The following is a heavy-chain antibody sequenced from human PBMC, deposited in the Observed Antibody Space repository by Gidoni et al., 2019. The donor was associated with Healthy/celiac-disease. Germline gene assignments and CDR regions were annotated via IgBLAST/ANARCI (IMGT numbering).Heavy chain of an antibody. V-gene: IGHV3-21*01. Sequence: EVQLVESGGGLVKPGGSLRRSCAASGCTFSCYSMNWVRQAPGKGLEWVSSISSSSSYIYYADSVKGRCTISRDNAKNSLYLQMNSLRAEDTAVYYCARDGTVSGVDYWGQGTLVTVSS. CDR1: GCTFSCYS. CDR3: ARDGTVSGVDY. D-gene: IGHD1-26*01. J-gene: IGHJ4*02. CDR2: ISSSSSYI.